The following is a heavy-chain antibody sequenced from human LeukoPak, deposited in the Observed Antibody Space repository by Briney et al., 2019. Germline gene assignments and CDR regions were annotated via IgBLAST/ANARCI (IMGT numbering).Heavy chain of an antibody. CDR3: AKDLQLLWFGELSAQFDY. CDR1: GFTFSSYG. V-gene: IGHV3-30*02. Sequence: GGSLRLSCAASGFTFSSYGMHWVRQAPGKGLEWVAFIRYDGSNKYYADSVKGRFTISRDNSKNTLYLQMNSLRAEDTAVYYCAKDLQLLWFGELSAQFDYWGQGTLVTVST. CDR2: IRYDGSNK. J-gene: IGHJ4*02. D-gene: IGHD3-10*01.